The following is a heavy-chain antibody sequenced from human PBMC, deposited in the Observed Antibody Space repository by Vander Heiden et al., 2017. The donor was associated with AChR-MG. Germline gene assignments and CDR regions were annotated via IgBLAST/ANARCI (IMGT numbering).Heavy chain of an antibody. V-gene: IGHV4-39*01. CDR1: GGSVSNADYF. CDR3: ARHLRDHDYPRWLDY. CDR2: IHHNGRT. D-gene: IGHD4-17*01. J-gene: IGHJ4*02. Sequence: QVQLQQSGPSLVKPSETLSLTCTVSGGSVSNADYFWGWFRQPPGKGLEWIGAIHHNGRTYYRRSRNSRVTVSVDTSKNQVSLEVVPVTALDTAVYYCARHLRDHDYPRWLDYWGQGTLVTVSS.